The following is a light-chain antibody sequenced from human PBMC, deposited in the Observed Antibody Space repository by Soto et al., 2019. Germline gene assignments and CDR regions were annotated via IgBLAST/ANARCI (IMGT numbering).Light chain of an antibody. CDR3: QQRSNWPIT. Sequence: EIVLTQSPGTLSLSPGERATLSCRASQSVSSSYLAWYQQKPGQAPRVLIYGASTRATGVPARFSGSGSGTEFTLTISSLEPEDFAVYYCQQRSNWPITFGQGTRLEIK. V-gene: IGKV3D-20*02. CDR2: GAS. J-gene: IGKJ5*01. CDR1: QSVSSSY.